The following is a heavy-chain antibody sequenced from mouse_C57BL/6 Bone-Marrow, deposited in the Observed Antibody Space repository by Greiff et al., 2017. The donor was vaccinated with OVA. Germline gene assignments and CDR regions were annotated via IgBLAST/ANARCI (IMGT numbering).Heavy chain of an antibody. Sequence: VQLQQSGAELVKPGASVKLSCKASGYTFTSYWMHWVKQRPGRGLEWIGRIDPNRGGTKYNEKFKSKATLTVDKPSSTAYMQLSRLTSEDSAVYYCARWPKGLHYPAYWGQGTLVTVSA. CDR2: IDPNRGGT. CDR1: GYTFTSYW. V-gene: IGHV1-72*01. D-gene: IGHD1-1*02. CDR3: ARWPKGLHYPAY. J-gene: IGHJ3*01.